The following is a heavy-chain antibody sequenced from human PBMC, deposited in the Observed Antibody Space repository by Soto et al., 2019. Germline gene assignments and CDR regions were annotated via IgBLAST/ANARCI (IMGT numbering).Heavy chain of an antibody. CDR1: GFPFSSYA. J-gene: IGHJ6*02. CDR3: AASGDTAMEDYYYYYGMDV. V-gene: IGHV3-23*01. D-gene: IGHD5-18*01. CDR2: ISGSGGST. Sequence: GGSLRLSCAASGFPFSSYAMSWVRQAPGKGLEWVSAISGSGGSTYYADSVKGRFTISRDNSKNTLYLQMNSLRAEDTAVYYCAASGDTAMEDYYYYYGMDVWGQGTTVTVSS.